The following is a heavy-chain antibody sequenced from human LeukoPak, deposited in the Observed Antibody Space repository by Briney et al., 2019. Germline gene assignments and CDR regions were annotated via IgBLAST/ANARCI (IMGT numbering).Heavy chain of an antibody. V-gene: IGHV3-7*01. D-gene: IGHD3-10*01. CDR2: IKQDGSEK. Sequence: GGSLGLSCGASGFTFSIHWMNWVRQAPGKGLEWVANIKQDGSEKYYVDSVKGRFTISRDNAKNSLYLQMNSLRAEDTAFYYCARDPDMVRGVNFDYWGQGTLVTVSS. CDR3: ARDPDMVRGVNFDY. CDR1: GFTFSIHW. J-gene: IGHJ4*02.